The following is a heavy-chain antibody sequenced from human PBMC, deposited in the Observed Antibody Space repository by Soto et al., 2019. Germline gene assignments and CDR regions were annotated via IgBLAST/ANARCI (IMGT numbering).Heavy chain of an antibody. CDR2: IYYSGST. J-gene: IGHJ6*02. Sequence: SETLSLTCTVSGGSISSGGYYWSWIRQHPGKGLEWIGYIYYSGSTYYNPSLKSRVTISVDTSKNQFSLKLSSVTAADTAVYYCARHPYYYGSGSYYNRKGYYGMDVWGQGTTVTV. D-gene: IGHD3-10*01. CDR3: ARHPYYYGSGSYYNRKGYYGMDV. CDR1: GGSISSGGYY. V-gene: IGHV4-31*03.